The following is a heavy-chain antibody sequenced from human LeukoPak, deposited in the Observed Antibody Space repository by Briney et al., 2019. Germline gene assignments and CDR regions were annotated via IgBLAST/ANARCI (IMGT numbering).Heavy chain of an antibody. J-gene: IGHJ4*02. CDR3: ASSHSATWYDD. D-gene: IGHD6-13*01. Sequence: SETLSLTCTVSGDSISSNNRYWGWIRQPPGKGLEWIGSFYFGGSNYYSPSLRSRVIISLDTSKNQFSLALNFVTAADTAMYYCASSHSATWYDDWGQGALVTVS. CDR2: FYFGGSN. CDR1: GDSISSNNRY. V-gene: IGHV4-39*07.